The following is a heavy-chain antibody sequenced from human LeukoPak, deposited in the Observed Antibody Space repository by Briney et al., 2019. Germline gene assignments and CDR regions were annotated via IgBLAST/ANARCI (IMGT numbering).Heavy chain of an antibody. V-gene: IGHV3-64D*06. CDR1: GFTFSTYV. Sequence: GGSLRLSCSVSGFTFSTYVMHWVRQAPGKGLEYVPAISSNGDNTYYADSVKGRFTISRDNSKNTLYLQMSSLRADDTAVYYCARDFEGPTVVIADYWGQGTLVTVSS. D-gene: IGHD4-23*01. J-gene: IGHJ4*02. CDR2: ISSNGDNT. CDR3: ARDFEGPTVVIADY.